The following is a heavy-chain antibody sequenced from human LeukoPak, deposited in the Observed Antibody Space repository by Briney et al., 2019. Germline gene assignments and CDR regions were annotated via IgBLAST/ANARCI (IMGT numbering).Heavy chain of an antibody. CDR3: ARWIAVAGGFDY. J-gene: IGHJ4*02. CDR1: GGSFSGYY. Sequence: PSETLSLTCAVYGGSFSGYYWSWIRQPPGKGLEWIGEINHSGSTNYNPPLKSRVTISVDTSKNQFSLKLSSVTAADTAVYYCARWIAVAGGFDYWGQGTLVTVSS. V-gene: IGHV4-34*01. D-gene: IGHD6-19*01. CDR2: INHSGST.